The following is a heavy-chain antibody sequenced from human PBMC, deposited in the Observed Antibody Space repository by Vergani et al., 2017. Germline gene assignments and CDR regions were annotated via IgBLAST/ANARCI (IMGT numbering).Heavy chain of an antibody. CDR3: AKDIAARPGVPFDI. D-gene: IGHD6-6*01. CDR1: GFTFDDYA. J-gene: IGHJ3*02. Sequence: EVQLVESGGGLVQPGRSLRLSCAASGFTFDDYAMHWVRQAPGKGLEWVSGISWNSGSIGYADSVKGRFTISRDNAKNSLYLQMNSLRDEDTALYYCAKDIAARPGVPFDIWGQGTMVTVSS. CDR2: ISWNSGSI. V-gene: IGHV3-9*01.